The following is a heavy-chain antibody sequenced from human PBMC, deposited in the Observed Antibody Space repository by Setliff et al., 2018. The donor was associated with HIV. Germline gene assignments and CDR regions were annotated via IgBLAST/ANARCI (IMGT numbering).Heavy chain of an antibody. CDR3: ARETDVSTSWFGGYYFDF. CDR1: GGSFSGHY. J-gene: IGHJ4*02. D-gene: IGHD3-3*01. V-gene: IGHV4-34*01. CDR2: INESGRI. Sequence: PSETLSLTCAVYGGSFSGHYWNWVRQPPGKGLEWIGEINESGRINYNPSLKSRLIIPVDTSKKQFSLNLISMTAADTGVYFCARETDVSTSWFGGYYFDFWGQGTLVTVSS.